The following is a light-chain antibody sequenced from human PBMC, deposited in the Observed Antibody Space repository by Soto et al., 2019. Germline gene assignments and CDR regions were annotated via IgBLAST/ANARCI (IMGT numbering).Light chain of an antibody. V-gene: IGKV1-5*03. CDR3: KHHNSYADA. J-gene: IGKJ1*01. CDR1: QTIGSW. CDR2: KAS. Sequence: DIQMTHSRSTLSGSVGDRVTITCRASQTIGSWLAWYQQKPGKAPKLLIYKASTLKSGVPSRFSGSGSGTEFTLTISSVQPDDFATYYCKHHNSYADAFGQGNKVDMK.